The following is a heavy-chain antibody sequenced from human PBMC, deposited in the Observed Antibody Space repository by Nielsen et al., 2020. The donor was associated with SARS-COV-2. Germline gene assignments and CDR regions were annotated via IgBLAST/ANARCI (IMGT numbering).Heavy chain of an antibody. V-gene: IGHV4-34*01. Sequence: SETLSLTCAVYGGSFSGYYWSWIRQPPGKGLEWIGEINHSGSTNYNPSLKSRVTISVDTSKNQFSLKLSSVTAADTAVYYCARREGYYYDSSGYYSYYFDYWGQGTLVTVSS. CDR2: INHSGST. J-gene: IGHJ4*02. CDR1: GGSFSGYY. CDR3: ARREGYYYDSSGYYSYYFDY. D-gene: IGHD3-22*01.